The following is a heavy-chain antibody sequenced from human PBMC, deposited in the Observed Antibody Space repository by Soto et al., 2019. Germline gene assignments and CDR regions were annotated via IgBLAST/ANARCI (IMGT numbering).Heavy chain of an antibody. V-gene: IGHV1-69*13. J-gene: IGHJ6*03. CDR1: GGTFSSYA. D-gene: IGHD6-25*01. Sequence: ASVKVSCKASGGTFSSYAISWVRQAPGQGLEWMGGIIPIFGTANYAQKFQGRVTITADESKSTAYMELSSLRSEDTAVYYCARLNSSADYYYYYMDVWGKGTTVTVSS. CDR2: IIPIFGTA. CDR3: ARLNSSADYYYYYMDV.